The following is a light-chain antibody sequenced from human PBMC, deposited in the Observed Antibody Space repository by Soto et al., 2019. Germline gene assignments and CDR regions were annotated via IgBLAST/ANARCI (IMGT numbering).Light chain of an antibody. CDR3: QHYNSPWR. Sequence: DIQMTQSPSTLSASAGDTVTITCRASQNITTWLAWYLQKPGKAPKLLIYKASTLETGAPSRFSGSGSGTEFTLTIRGLQPDEFATYYCQHYNSPWRFGQGTKVE. J-gene: IGKJ1*01. CDR2: KAS. CDR1: QNITTW. V-gene: IGKV1-5*03.